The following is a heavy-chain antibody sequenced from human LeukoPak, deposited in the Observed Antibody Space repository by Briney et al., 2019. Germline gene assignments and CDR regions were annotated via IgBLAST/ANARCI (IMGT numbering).Heavy chain of an antibody. CDR2: ISWNSGSI. V-gene: IGHV3-9*01. J-gene: IGHJ4*02. D-gene: IGHD6-13*01. CDR3: AKDKGYSSSWLDY. Sequence: GGSLRLSCAASGFTFDDYAMHWVRQAPGKGLEWVSGISWNSGSIGYADSVKGRFTISRDNAKNSLCLQMNSLRAEDTALYYCAKDKGYSSSWLDYWGQGTLVTVSS. CDR1: GFTFDDYA.